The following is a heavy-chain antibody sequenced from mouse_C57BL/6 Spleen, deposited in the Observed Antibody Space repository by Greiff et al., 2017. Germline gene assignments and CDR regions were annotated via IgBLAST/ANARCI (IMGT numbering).Heavy chain of an antibody. J-gene: IGHJ2*01. CDR1: GYTFTSYW. V-gene: IGHV1-55*01. CDR3: ARKEATVVEGDDFDY. Sequence: VQLQQPGAELVKPGASVKMSCKASGYTFTSYWITWVKQRPGQGLEWIGDIYPGSGSTNYNEKFKSKATLTVDTSSSTAYMQLSSLTSEDAAVYYCARKEATVVEGDDFDYWGQGTTLTVSS. D-gene: IGHD1-1*01. CDR2: IYPGSGST.